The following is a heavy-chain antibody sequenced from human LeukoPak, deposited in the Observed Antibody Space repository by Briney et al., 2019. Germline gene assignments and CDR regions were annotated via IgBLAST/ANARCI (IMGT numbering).Heavy chain of an antibody. V-gene: IGHV4-38-2*02. D-gene: IGHD3-10*01. J-gene: IGHJ4*02. CDR2: VYHSGST. Sequence: PSETLSLTCNVSNFSISSGYYWGWIRKPQGKGLEWIGSVYHSGSTYYNPSLKSRVTISVDTSKNQFSLKLKSVTAADTAVYYCARGYYYGSGSIHFDYWGQGTLVTVSS. CDR1: NFSISSGYY. CDR3: ARGYYYGSGSIHFDY.